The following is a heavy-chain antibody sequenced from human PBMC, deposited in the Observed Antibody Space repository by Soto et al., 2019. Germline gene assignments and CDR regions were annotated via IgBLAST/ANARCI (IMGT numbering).Heavy chain of an antibody. CDR2: IYYSGST. CDR3: ARAPKTSGYYPDYLKH. D-gene: IGHD3-22*01. CDR1: GYSISSSNW. Sequence: PSETLSLTCAVSGYSISSSNWWGWIRQPPGKGLEWIGYIYYSGSTYYSPSLKSRVTMSVDTSKNQFSLELSSVTAVDTAVYYCARAPKTSGYYPDYLKHWGQGTLVTVYS. J-gene: IGHJ1*01. V-gene: IGHV4-28*03.